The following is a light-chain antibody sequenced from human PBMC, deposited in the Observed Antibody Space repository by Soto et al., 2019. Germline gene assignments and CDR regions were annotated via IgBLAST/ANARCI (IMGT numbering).Light chain of an antibody. V-gene: IGKV1-39*01. CDR3: QQSYSSSWT. J-gene: IGKJ1*01. Sequence: IQMTQSPSSLSASVGDRVTITCRASQTISNYLNWYQHKPGKAPKVLIYGASNLQSGVPSRFSGSGSGTDFTLTISSLQREDFATYFCQQSYSSSWTFGPGTKVDI. CDR1: QTISNY. CDR2: GAS.